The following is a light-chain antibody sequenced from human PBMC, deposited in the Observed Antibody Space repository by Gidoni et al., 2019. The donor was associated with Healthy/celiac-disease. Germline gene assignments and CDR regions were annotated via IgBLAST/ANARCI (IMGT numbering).Light chain of an antibody. CDR2: DDS. V-gene: IGLV3-21*02. J-gene: IGLJ2*01. Sequence: SYVLTQPPSVSVAPGQTARITCGGNNIGSKSVHWYQQKPSQAPVLVVYDDSDRPSGLPERFSGSNSGNTATLTISRVEAGDEADYYGQVWDSSSDVVFGGGTKLTVL. CDR3: QVWDSSSDVV. CDR1: NIGSKS.